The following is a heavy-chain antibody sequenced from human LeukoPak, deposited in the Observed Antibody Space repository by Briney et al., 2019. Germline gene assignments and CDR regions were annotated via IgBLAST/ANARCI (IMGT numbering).Heavy chain of an antibody. Sequence: GGSLRLSCAASGFTFSGSAMHWVRQASGKGLEWVGSIRSKANSYATAYAASVKGRFTISRDDSKNTAYLQMNSLKTEDTAVYYCTRLPGGPGNYYYYYGMDVWGQGTTVTVSS. CDR2: IRSKANSYAT. CDR3: TRLPGGPGNYYYYYGMDV. CDR1: GFTFSGSA. V-gene: IGHV3-73*01. J-gene: IGHJ6*02. D-gene: IGHD2-15*01.